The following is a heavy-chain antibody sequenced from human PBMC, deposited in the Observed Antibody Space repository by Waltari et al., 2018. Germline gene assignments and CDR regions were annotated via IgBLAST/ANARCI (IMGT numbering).Heavy chain of an antibody. CDR1: GFTFRNYA. CDR2: ISSDGTYK. Sequence: QVQLVESGGGVVQPGKALRLSCAAPGFTFRNYAMHWVRQAPGKGLEWGTVISSDGTYKSYADPVKGRFTISRDNFKNTLFLQMNSLTTEDTALYYCASVAAADFDYWGQGTLVTVSS. D-gene: IGHD6-13*01. V-gene: IGHV3-30-3*01. J-gene: IGHJ4*02. CDR3: ASVAAADFDY.